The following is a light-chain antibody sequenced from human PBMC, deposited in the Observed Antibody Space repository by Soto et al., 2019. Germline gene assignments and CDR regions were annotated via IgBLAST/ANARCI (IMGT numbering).Light chain of an antibody. V-gene: IGLV2-14*03. CDR3: SSFTRRSTALDV. CDR2: DVS. Sequence: QSALTQPASVSGSPGQSITMSCTGTSSDVGYYNYVSWYQQHPGKAPKLLIYDVSNRPSGVPDRFSGSKSANTASLTISGLQAEDEADYYCSSFTRRSTALDVFGTGTKLTVL. J-gene: IGLJ1*01. CDR1: SSDVGYYNY.